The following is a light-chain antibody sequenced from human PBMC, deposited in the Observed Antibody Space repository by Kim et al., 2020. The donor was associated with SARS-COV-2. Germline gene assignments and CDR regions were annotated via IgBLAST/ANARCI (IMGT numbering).Light chain of an antibody. J-gene: IGLJ1*01. CDR1: SSDVGAYNF. CDR3: NSYAGTYIYV. Sequence: QSALTQPRSVSGSPGQSVTISCTGSSSDVGAYNFVSWYQQHPGKAPKLLISDVTKRPSGVPDRFSGSKSGNTASLTISGLQAEDEADYYCNSYAGTYIYVFGPGTKVTVL. CDR2: DVT. V-gene: IGLV2-11*01.